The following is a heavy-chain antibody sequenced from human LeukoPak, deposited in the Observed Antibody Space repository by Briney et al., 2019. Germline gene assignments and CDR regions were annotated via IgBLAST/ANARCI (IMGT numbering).Heavy chain of an antibody. Sequence: SETLSLTCSVSGASISGGSDYWIWIRQPAGKALEYIGRVHTSGNPNYNPSFESRVSISVDRSKNQFSLQLHSVTAADTAVYYCARDGGDLGPGTIRGTRFYYYYMDVWGKGTAVIVSS. CDR1: GASISGGSDY. D-gene: IGHD3-16*01. CDR2: VHTSGNP. V-gene: IGHV4-61*02. CDR3: ARDGGDLGPGTIRGTRFYYYYMDV. J-gene: IGHJ6*03.